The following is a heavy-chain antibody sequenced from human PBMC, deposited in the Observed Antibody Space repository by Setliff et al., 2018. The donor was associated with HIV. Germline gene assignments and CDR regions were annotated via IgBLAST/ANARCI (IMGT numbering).Heavy chain of an antibody. V-gene: IGHV3-33*03. CDR3: ARRAVPDSSGYNWFDP. J-gene: IGHJ5*02. CDR1: GFSFGSYA. CDR2: IWLDGYTQ. D-gene: IGHD6-25*01. Sequence: PGGSLRLSCAASGFSFGSYAMHWVRQAPGKGLEWVAVIWLDGYTQYYAESVKGRFSVSRDDSKNTLYLQMNSLRAEDTAVYYCARRAVPDSSGYNWFDPWGQGTLVTVSS.